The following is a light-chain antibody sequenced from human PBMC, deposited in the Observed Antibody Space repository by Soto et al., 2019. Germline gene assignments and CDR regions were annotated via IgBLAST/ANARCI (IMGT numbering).Light chain of an antibody. CDR2: EGT. CDR1: SSNIGGYNV. V-gene: IGLV2-23*01. Sequence: QSALTQAASVSGSPGQSITISCSGTSSNIGGYNVVSWYQQHPGKAPKVIVYEGTKRPSGVSDRFSGSTSGSTASLTISGLQAEDEAEYYCCSYVGATTYVFGSGTKVTVL. CDR3: CSYVGATTYV. J-gene: IGLJ1*01.